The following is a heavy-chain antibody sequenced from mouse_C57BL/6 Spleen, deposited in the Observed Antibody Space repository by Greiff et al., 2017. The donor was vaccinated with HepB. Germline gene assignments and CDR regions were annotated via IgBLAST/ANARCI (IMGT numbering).Heavy chain of an antibody. J-gene: IGHJ1*03. CDR2: ISDGGSYT. V-gene: IGHV5-4*01. CDR3: ARDYSTHYWYFDV. CDR1: GFTFSCYA. Sequence: EVKLVESGGGLVKPGGSLKLSCAASGFTFSCYAMSWVRQTPEKRLEWVATISDGGSYTYYPDNVKGRFTISRDNAKNNLYLQMSHLKSEDTAMYYCARDYSTHYWYFDVWGTGTTVTVSS. D-gene: IGHD2-5*01.